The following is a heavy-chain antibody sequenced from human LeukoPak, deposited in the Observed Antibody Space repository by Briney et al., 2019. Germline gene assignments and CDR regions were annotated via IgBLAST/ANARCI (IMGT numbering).Heavy chain of an antibody. D-gene: IGHD2-8*01. V-gene: IGHV3-30*19. CDR1: GFTFSSYG. CDR3: ARGPERTGVGTRYYYDMDV. Sequence: GESLRLSCAASGFTFSSYGMHWVRQAPGMGLEWVAVISYDGSNKYYADSVKGRFTISRDNSKNTLYLQMNSLRAEDTAVYYCARGPERTGVGTRYYYDMDVWGQGTTVTVSS. J-gene: IGHJ6*02. CDR2: ISYDGSNK.